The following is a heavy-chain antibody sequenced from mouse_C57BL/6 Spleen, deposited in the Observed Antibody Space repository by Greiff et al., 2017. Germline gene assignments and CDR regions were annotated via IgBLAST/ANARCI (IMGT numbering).Heavy chain of an antibody. J-gene: IGHJ4*01. CDR3: ARAYYGGSRAMDY. Sequence: EVQLQQSGPELVKPGASVKMSCKASGYTFTDYNMHWVKQSHGKSLEWIGYINPNNGGTSYNQKFKGKATLTVNKSSSTAYMELRSLTSEDAAVFYCARAYYGGSRAMDYWGQGTSVTVSS. D-gene: IGHD1-1*01. CDR2: INPNNGGT. CDR1: GYTFTDYN. V-gene: IGHV1-22*01.